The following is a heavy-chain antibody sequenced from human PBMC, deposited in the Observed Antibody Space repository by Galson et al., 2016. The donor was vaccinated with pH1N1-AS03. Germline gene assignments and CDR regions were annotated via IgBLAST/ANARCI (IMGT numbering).Heavy chain of an antibody. J-gene: IGHJ4*02. Sequence: QSGAEVKKPGASVKVSCKASGYTFTNYGISWVRQAPGQGLEWMGWISAYNGNTNYAQKLQGRVTLTTDTSTSTAYMELRRLRSADTAVYYCARGWPDYGGDSFLGWDHWGQGSLVTVSS. CDR2: ISAYNGNT. CDR3: ARGWPDYGGDSFLGWDH. V-gene: IGHV1-18*01. CDR1: GYTFTNYG. D-gene: IGHD4-23*01.